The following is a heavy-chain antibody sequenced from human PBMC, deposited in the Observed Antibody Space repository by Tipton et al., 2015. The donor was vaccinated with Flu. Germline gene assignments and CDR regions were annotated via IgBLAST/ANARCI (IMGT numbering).Heavy chain of an antibody. CDR3: ASATTVTTSGMDV. J-gene: IGHJ6*02. V-gene: IGHV4-59*01. D-gene: IGHD4-11*01. CDR2: IYYSGST. CDR1: GGSISSFY. Sequence: TLSLTCTVSGGSISSFYWSWIRQPPGKGLELIGYIYYSGSTNYNPPLMSRVTMSVDTSKNQFSLKLNSVTAADTAVYYCASATTVTTSGMDVWGQGTTVTVSS.